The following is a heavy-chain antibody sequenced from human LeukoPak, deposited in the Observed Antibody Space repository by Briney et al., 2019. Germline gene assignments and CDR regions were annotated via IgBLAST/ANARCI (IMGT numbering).Heavy chain of an antibody. CDR2: INHSGST. V-gene: IGHV4-34*01. D-gene: IGHD6-13*01. J-gene: IGHJ4*02. CDR3: ASRYSSSWYPAYARIY. Sequence: SETLSLTCAVYGGSFSGYYWSWIRQPPGKGLEWIGEINHSGSTNYNPSLKSRVTISVDTSKNQFSLKLSSVTAADTAVYYCASRYSSSWYPAYARIYWGQGTLVTVSS. CDR1: GGSFSGYY.